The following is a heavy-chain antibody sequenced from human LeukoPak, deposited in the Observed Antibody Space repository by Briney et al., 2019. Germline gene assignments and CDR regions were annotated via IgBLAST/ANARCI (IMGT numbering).Heavy chain of an antibody. CDR1: GLTVSSTY. V-gene: IGHV3-53*01. D-gene: IGHD2-21*01. Sequence: GGSLRLSCAASGLTVSSTYMSWVRQAPGQGLEWISVIYTGGSAFYADSVKGRFTISRDNSKNTLYLQMNSLRAEDTAVYYCARGLCGGDCYDYWGQGTLVTVSS. CDR2: IYTGGSA. J-gene: IGHJ4*02. CDR3: ARGLCGGDCYDY.